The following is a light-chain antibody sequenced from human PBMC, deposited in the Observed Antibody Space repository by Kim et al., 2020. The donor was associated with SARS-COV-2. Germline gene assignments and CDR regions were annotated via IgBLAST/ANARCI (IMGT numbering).Light chain of an antibody. CDR3: LQTFSTPLT. CDR1: QHIFRY. V-gene: IGKV1-39*01. J-gene: IGKJ4*01. CDR2: SAS. Sequence: SVGDSVIITCRASQHIFRYLNWYQQKPGTVPKLLIYSASTLQSGVPARFSGSGSGTDFSLTISSLQPDDFATYYCLQTFSTPLTFGGGTKVDIK.